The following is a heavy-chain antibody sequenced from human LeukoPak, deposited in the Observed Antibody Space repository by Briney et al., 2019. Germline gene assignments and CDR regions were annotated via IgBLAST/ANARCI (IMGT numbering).Heavy chain of an antibody. CDR2: INPNSGGT. J-gene: IGHJ4*02. D-gene: IGHD6-13*01. V-gene: IGHV1-2*02. CDR3: ARFGGSSWYWDY. Sequence: ASVKVSCKASGYTFTGYYMHWVRQATGQGLEWMGWINPNSGGTNYAQKFQGRVTMTRDTSISTAYMELSRLRSDDTAVYYCARFGGSSWYWDYWGQGTLVTVCS. CDR1: GYTFTGYY.